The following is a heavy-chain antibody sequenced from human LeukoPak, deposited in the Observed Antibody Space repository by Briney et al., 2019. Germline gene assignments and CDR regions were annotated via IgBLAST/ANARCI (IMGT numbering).Heavy chain of an antibody. Sequence: PGGSLRLSCATFGFTFGNYAMSWFRQAPVKGLEWIGSIRSKGDGGTTEYAASVRGGFIISRDDSKSIAYLQMDSLKTEDTAVYFCARGGYQFEHWGQGTLVTVSS. CDR2: IRSKGDGGTT. D-gene: IGHD3-16*02. CDR1: GFTFGNYA. J-gene: IGHJ1*01. CDR3: ARGGYQFEH. V-gene: IGHV3-49*03.